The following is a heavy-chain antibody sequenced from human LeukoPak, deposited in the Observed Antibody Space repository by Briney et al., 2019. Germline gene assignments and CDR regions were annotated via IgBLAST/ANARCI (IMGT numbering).Heavy chain of an antibody. CDR3: ARVPVRYGGNSNWFDP. V-gene: IGHV3-11*04. CDR1: GFTFSDYY. J-gene: IGHJ5*02. Sequence: GGSLRLSCAASGFTFSDYYMSWIRQAPGKGLEWVSYISSSGSTIYYADSVKGRFTISRDNAKNSLYLQMNSLRAEDTAVYYCARVPVRYGGNSNWFDPWGQGTLVTVSS. D-gene: IGHD2-21*02. CDR2: ISSSGSTI.